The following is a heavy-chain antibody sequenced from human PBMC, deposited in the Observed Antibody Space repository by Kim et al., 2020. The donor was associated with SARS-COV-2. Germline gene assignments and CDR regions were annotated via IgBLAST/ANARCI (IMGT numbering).Heavy chain of an antibody. V-gene: IGHV1-69*04. CDR1: GGTFSSYA. J-gene: IGHJ6*02. D-gene: IGHD7-27*01. CDR2: IIPILGIA. Sequence: SVKVSCKASGGTFSSYAISWVRQAPGQGLEWMGRIIPILGIANYAQKFQGRVTITADKSTSTAYMELSSLRSEDTAVYYCAREWTPNWGSKYYYGMDVWGQGTTVTVSS. CDR3: AREWTPNWGSKYYYGMDV.